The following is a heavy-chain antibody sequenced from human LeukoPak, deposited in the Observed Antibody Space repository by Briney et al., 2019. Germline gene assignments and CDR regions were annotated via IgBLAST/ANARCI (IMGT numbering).Heavy chain of an antibody. CDR3: ARGQPNRLMWFGELLSNINPFDY. Sequence: ASVKVSCKASGYSFTGYYIHWVRQAPGQGLEWIAWINPNSGDTNFAQKFQGRVTMTRDTSISTVYMELRSLRSDDTAVYYCARGQPNRLMWFGELLSNINPFDYWGQGTLVTVSA. J-gene: IGHJ4*02. CDR1: GYSFTGYY. V-gene: IGHV1-2*02. CDR2: INPNSGDT. D-gene: IGHD3-10*01.